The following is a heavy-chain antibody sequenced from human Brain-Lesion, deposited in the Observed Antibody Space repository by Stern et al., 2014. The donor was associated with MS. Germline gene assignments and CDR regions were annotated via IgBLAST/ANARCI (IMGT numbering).Heavy chain of an antibody. CDR2: TQYDGSNK. CDR3: AKDRRGGYNYLYGMDV. V-gene: IGHV3-30*18. Sequence: QVQLVESGGGEVPPGRSLRFPCTASGFTFRSDGIHWVRQAPGQGRGWVKVTQYDGSNKQYPDLVKGRFTISRDNSKNTLYLHLNSLRPEDTAVYHCAKDRRGGYNYLYGMDVWGQGTTVTVSS. D-gene: IGHD5-18*01. J-gene: IGHJ6*02. CDR1: GFTFRSDG.